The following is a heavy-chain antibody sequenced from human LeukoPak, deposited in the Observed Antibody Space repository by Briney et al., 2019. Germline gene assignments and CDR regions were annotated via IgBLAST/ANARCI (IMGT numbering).Heavy chain of an antibody. CDR1: GYTFSTHW. CDR2: ISGDGSLT. J-gene: IGHJ6*02. CDR3: ASLLTPYHGSGGGGMDV. Sequence: GGSLKLSCKASGYTFSTHWMYWVRQAPGKEFVWVSRISGDGSLTSYADSVRGRFTISRDNAKETLYLQMTSLRVEDTAVYSCASLLTPYHGSGGGGMDVWGQGTTVTVSS. D-gene: IGHD3-10*01. V-gene: IGHV3-74*01.